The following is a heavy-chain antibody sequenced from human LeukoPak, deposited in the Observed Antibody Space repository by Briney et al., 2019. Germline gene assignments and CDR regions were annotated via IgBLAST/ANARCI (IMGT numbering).Heavy chain of an antibody. CDR1: GYTFSGYY. D-gene: IGHD2/OR15-2a*01. J-gene: IGHJ4*02. Sequence: ASVKVSCKTSGYTFSGYYIHWVRPAPGQGLEWMGWINPNTGDTTYAQNFQGRVTMTRDTSISTAYMELSRLRSDDTAVYYCASLYYSVDYWGQGTLVTVSS. CDR3: ASLYYSVDY. CDR2: INPNTGDT. V-gene: IGHV1-2*02.